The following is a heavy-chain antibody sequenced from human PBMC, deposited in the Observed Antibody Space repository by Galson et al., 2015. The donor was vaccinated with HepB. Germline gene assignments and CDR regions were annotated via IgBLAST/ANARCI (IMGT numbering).Heavy chain of an antibody. Sequence: SETLSLTCAVYGGSFSGYYWSWIRQPPGKGLEWIGEINHSGSTNYNPSLKSRVTISVDTSKNQFSLKLSSVTVADTAVYYCARVNIVVVPAARNWFDPWGQGTLVTVSS. D-gene: IGHD2-2*01. CDR1: GGSFSGYY. J-gene: IGHJ5*02. CDR3: ARVNIVVVPAARNWFDP. V-gene: IGHV4-34*01. CDR2: INHSGST.